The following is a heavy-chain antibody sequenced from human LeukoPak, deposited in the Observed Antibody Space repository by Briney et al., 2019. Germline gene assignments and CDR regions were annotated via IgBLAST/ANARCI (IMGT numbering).Heavy chain of an antibody. Sequence: GGSLRLSCAASGFTFSSYGMHCVRQAPGKGLEWVAVIWYDGSNKYYADSVKGRFTISRDNSKNTLYLQMNSLRAEDTAVYYCARDPPRITGFYGMDVWGQGTTVTVSS. V-gene: IGHV3-33*01. CDR1: GFTFSSYG. CDR2: IWYDGSNK. D-gene: IGHD1-20*01. J-gene: IGHJ6*02. CDR3: ARDPPRITGFYGMDV.